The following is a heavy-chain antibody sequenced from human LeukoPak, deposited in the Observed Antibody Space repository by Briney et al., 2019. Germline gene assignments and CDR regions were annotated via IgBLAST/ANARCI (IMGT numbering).Heavy chain of an antibody. D-gene: IGHD1-26*01. CDR1: GGTFSSYA. J-gene: IGHJ4*02. V-gene: IGHV1-69*04. Sequence: SVKVSCKASGGTFSSYATSWVRQAPGQGLEWMGRIIPILGIANYAQKFQGRVTITADKSTSTAYMELSSLRSEDTAVYYCARDLGFGGSSDYWGQGTLVTVSS. CDR3: ARDLGFGGSSDY. CDR2: IIPILGIA.